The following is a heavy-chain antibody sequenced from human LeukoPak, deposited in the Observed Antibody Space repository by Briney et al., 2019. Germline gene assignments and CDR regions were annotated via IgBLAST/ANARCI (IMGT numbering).Heavy chain of an antibody. D-gene: IGHD6-13*01. CDR3: ARIAAAGTHYYYGMDV. CDR2: IYYSGST. Sequence: SETLSLTCTISGASISSSSYYWGWIRQPPGKGLEWIGSIYYSGSTYYNPSLKSRVTISVDTSKNQFSLKLSSVTAADTAVYYCARIAAAGTHYYYGMDVWGQGTTVTVSS. CDR1: GASISSSSYY. J-gene: IGHJ6*02. V-gene: IGHV4-39*07.